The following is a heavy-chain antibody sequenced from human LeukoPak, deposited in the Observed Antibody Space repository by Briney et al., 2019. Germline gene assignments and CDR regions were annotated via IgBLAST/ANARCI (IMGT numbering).Heavy chain of an antibody. CDR3: ARVATMVRGSNGMDV. CDR2: IYYSGST. D-gene: IGHD3-10*01. V-gene: IGHV4-59*01. CDR1: GGPISNYY. Sequence: SETLSLTCTVSGGPISNYYWTWIRQPPGKGLEWIGYIYYSGSTNYNPSLRSRATISVDTSKKQFSLNLSSVTAADTALYYCARVATMVRGSNGMDVWGKGTTVTVSS. J-gene: IGHJ6*04.